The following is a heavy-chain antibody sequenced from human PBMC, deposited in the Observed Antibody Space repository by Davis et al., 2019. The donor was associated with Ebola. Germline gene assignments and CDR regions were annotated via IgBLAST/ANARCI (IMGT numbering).Heavy chain of an antibody. CDR1: GGSFSGYY. CDR2: INHSGST. V-gene: IGHV4-34*01. D-gene: IGHD1/OR15-1a*01. J-gene: IGHJ6*02. Sequence: PSETLSLTCAVYGGSFSGYYWSWIRQPPGKGLEWIGEINHSGSTNYNPSLKSRVTISVDTSKNQFSLKLSSVTAADTAVYYCARDRNNHYYYYGMDVWGQGTTVTVSS. CDR3: ARDRNNHYYYYGMDV.